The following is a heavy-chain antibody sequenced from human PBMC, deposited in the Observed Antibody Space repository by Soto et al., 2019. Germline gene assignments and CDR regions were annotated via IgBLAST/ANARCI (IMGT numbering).Heavy chain of an antibody. Sequence: GGSLRLSCAASGFTFSSYAMSWVRQAPGKGLEWVSAISGSGGSTYYADSVKGRFTISRDNSKNTLYLQMNSLRAEDTAVYYCAKDAYGNAYYYYYYMDVWGKGTTVTVSS. CDR1: GFTFSSYA. J-gene: IGHJ6*03. D-gene: IGHD4-17*01. CDR3: AKDAYGNAYYYYYYMDV. CDR2: ISGSGGST. V-gene: IGHV3-23*01.